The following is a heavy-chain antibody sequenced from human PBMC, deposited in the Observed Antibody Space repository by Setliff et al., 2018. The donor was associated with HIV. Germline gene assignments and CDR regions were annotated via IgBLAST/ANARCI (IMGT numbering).Heavy chain of an antibody. D-gene: IGHD2-15*01. CDR1: GYTFTTNY. CDR3: ARAYTSGWYLDCRDGGGSCYSY. J-gene: IGHJ4*02. V-gene: IGHV1-2*02. Sequence: ASVKVSCKASGYTFTTNYIHWARPAPGQGLEWMGWINPNSGGTNYAQKFQGRVTMTRDTSIYTAYMELSRLRSDDTALYYCARAYTSGWYLDCRDGGGSCYSYWGQGTLVTVSS. CDR2: INPNSGGT.